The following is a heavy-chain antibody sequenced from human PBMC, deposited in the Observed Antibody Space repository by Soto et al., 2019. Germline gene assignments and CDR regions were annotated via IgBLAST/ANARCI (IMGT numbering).Heavy chain of an antibody. V-gene: IGHV1-69*13. D-gene: IGHD3-10*01. CDR3: VSNVWFGELLFNWKWFDP. CDR1: GGTFSSYA. J-gene: IGHJ5*02. Sequence: SVKVSCKASGGTFSSYAISWVRQAPGQGLEWMGGIIPIFGTANYAQKFQGRVTITADESTSTAYMELSSLRSEDTAVYYCVSNVWFGELLFNWKWFDPWGQGTLVTVSS. CDR2: IIPIFGTA.